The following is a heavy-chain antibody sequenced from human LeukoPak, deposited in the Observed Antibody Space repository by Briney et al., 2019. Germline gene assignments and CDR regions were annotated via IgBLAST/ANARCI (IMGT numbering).Heavy chain of an antibody. CDR2: ISDTSYTI. CDR3: ARAFLGGDY. CDR1: GFTFSTYS. J-gene: IGHJ4*02. Sequence: GESLKLSCVASGFTFSTYSMNWVRQAPGEGLEWVSYISDTSYTIYYADSVKGRFTISRDNAKNSLYLQMSRLRDEDTAVYYCARAFLGGDYWGQGTLVTVSS. V-gene: IGHV3-48*02. D-gene: IGHD3-3*02.